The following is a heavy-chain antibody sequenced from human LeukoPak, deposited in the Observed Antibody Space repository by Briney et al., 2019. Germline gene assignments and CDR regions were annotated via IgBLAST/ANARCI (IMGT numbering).Heavy chain of an antibody. CDR1: VFTFSSYA. V-gene: IGHV3-64*01. J-gene: IGHJ4*02. Sequence: GGSLRLSCAASVFTFSSYAMHWVRHAPGKGLEYVSAISSNGGSTYYANSVKGRFTISRYNSKNTLYLQMGSLRAEDMAVYYCARDTGAAMAYFDYWGQGTLVTVSS. CDR3: ARDTGAAMAYFDY. CDR2: ISSNGGST. D-gene: IGHD5-18*01.